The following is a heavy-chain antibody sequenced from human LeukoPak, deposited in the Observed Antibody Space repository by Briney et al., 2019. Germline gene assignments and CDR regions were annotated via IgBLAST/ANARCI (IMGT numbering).Heavy chain of an antibody. CDR2: ISYDGSNK. Sequence: PGGSLRLSCAASGFTFGSYAMHWVRQAPGKGLEWVAVISYDGSNKYYADSVKGRFTISRDNSKNTLYLQMNSLRAEDTAVYYCARDSRVGATTRVGAFDIWGQGTMVTVSS. J-gene: IGHJ3*02. D-gene: IGHD1-26*01. CDR1: GFTFGSYA. CDR3: ARDSRVGATTRVGAFDI. V-gene: IGHV3-30-3*01.